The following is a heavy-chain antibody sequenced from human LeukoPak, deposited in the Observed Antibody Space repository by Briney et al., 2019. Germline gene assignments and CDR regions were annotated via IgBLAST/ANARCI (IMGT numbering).Heavy chain of an antibody. CDR3: AKELGPYCSGGSCYHYYYGMDV. V-gene: IGHV3-30*04. CDR2: ISYDGSNK. CDR1: GFPFSKYA. Sequence: GSLGLFFAASGFPFSKYALHWVRPAPGQGVGGGAVISYDGSNKYYADSVKGRFTISRDNSKNTLYLQMNSLRAEDTAVYYCAKELGPYCSGGSCYHYYYGMDVWGQGTTVTVSS. J-gene: IGHJ6*02. D-gene: IGHD2-15*01.